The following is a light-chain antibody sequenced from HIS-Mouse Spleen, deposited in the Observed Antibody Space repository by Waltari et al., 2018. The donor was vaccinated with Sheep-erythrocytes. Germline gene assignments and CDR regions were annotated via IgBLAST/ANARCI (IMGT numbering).Light chain of an antibody. CDR3: QSADSSGTWV. Sequence: SYELTQPPSVSVSPAQTARITSRGDAMHKQYNNWYQQKPGQAPVLVIYKDSERPSGTPERFSGSSSGTTVTLTISGVQAEDEADYYCQSADSSGTWVFGGGTKLTVL. CDR2: KDS. J-gene: IGLJ3*02. V-gene: IGLV3-25*03. CDR1: AMHKQY.